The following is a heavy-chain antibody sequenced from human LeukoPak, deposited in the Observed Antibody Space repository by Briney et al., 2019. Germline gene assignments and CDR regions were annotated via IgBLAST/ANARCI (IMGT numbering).Heavy chain of an antibody. Sequence: PGGSLRLSCAASGFTFSSYAMSWVRQAPGKGLEWVSAISGSGGSTYYADSVKGRFTISRDNSKNTLYLQMNSRRAEDTAVYYCAKSKRQWLALFDYWGQGTLVTVSS. V-gene: IGHV3-23*01. J-gene: IGHJ4*02. CDR1: GFTFSSYA. CDR3: AKSKRQWLALFDY. D-gene: IGHD6-19*01. CDR2: ISGSGGST.